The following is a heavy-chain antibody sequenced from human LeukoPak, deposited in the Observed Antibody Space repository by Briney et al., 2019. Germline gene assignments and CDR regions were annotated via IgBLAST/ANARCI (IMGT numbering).Heavy chain of an antibody. CDR1: GFTFDEYG. CDR3: ARGGSRDYGDYADY. J-gene: IGHJ4*02. CDR2: INWKGGST. V-gene: IGHV3-20*01. D-gene: IGHD4-17*01. Sequence: GGSLRLSCAASGFTFDEYGMSWVRRAPGRGVEWVSGINWKGGSTGYADSVKGRFTIYRDNAKNSLYMQMNSLRAEDTALYDCARGGSRDYGDYADYWGQGTLVTVSS.